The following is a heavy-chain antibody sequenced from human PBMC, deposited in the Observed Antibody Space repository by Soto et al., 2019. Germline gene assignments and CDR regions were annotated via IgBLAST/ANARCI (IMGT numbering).Heavy chain of an antibody. D-gene: IGHD3-22*01. CDR1: GVSVRTFY. J-gene: IGHJ3*02. CDR3: ARTYDGSGPNSGGYGFDI. CDR2: IYYSGST. Sequence: SETLSLTCPVSGVSVRTFYWSWIRQPPGKGLEWIAYIYYSGSTNYNPSLKSRVTISVDTSKNQFSLKLTSVTAADTAVYYCARTYDGSGPNSGGYGFDIWGQGTMVTVSS. V-gene: IGHV4-59*02.